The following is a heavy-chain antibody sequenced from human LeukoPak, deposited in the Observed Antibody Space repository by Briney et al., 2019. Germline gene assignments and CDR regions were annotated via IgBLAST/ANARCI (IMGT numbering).Heavy chain of an antibody. V-gene: IGHV3-7*01. CDR1: GFTFTNYW. D-gene: IGHD5-24*01. CDR3: ARDGYKDRYFDY. CDR2: IKQDESER. J-gene: IGHJ4*02. Sequence: GGSLRLSCTASGFTFTNYWMSWVRQAPGKGLEWVVNIKQDESERHYVDSLRGRFTISRDNAKNSVFLQMNSLRAEDTAVYYCARDGYKDRYFDYWGQGTLVTVSS.